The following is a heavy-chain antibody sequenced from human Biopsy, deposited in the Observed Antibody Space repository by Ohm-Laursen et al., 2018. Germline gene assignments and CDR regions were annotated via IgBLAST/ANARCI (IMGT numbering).Heavy chain of an antibody. CDR1: GSSLTEFF. V-gene: IGHV1-24*01. CDR3: ATAPLLVAASFDS. J-gene: IGHJ4*02. Sequence: ASVKVSCKVSGSSLTEFFIHWVRQTPGKGPQWMGGFDAEDGEILQSQHFLGRVTMTADTSRDTTFMELSSLTSDDTAVYYCATAPLLVAASFDSWGQGTLVTVSS. D-gene: IGHD2-15*01. CDR2: FDAEDGEI.